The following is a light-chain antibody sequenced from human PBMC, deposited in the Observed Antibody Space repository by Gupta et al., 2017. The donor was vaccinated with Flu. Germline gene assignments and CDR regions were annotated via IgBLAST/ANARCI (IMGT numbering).Light chain of an antibody. CDR3: QQNGIPPQA. CDR1: QGVINNQ. V-gene: IGKV3-20*01. CDR2: GAS. J-gene: IGKJ2*01. Sequence: GTLSLSPGETATLSCGASQGVINNQLAWYQQRPGQTPRLLIYGASSRATGIPDRFSGSGSGTNFTLTISRLEPEDFALYYCQQNGIPPQAFGQGTKLEIK.